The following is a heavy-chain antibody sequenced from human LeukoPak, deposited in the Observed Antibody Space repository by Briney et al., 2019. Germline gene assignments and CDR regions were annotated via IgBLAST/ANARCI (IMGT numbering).Heavy chain of an antibody. Sequence: GESLKISCKGSGYSFISYWIGWVRQMPGKGLEWMGIIYPGDSDTRYSPSFQGQVTISADKSISTAYLQWSSLKASDTAMYYCARSNYYDSSGYSLYFDYWGQGTLVTVSS. CDR3: ARSNYYDSSGYSLYFDY. CDR2: IYPGDSDT. V-gene: IGHV5-51*01. D-gene: IGHD3-22*01. J-gene: IGHJ4*02. CDR1: GYSFISYW.